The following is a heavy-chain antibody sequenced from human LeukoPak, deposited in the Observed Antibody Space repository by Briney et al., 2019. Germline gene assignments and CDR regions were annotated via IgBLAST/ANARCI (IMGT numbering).Heavy chain of an antibody. CDR3: ARQLNSSGWYYYYYYGMDV. J-gene: IGHJ6*02. D-gene: IGHD6-19*01. CDR2: IYPGGSDT. Sequence: GESLKISCKGSGYSFTSYWIGWVRQMPGKGLEWMGIIYPGGSDTRYSPSYQGQVTISADKSISTAYLQWSSLKASDTAMYYCARQLNSSGWYYYYYYGMDVWGQGTTVTVSS. V-gene: IGHV5-51*01. CDR1: GYSFTSYW.